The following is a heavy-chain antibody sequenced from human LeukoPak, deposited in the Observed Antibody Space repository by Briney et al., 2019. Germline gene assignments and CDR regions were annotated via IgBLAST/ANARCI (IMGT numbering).Heavy chain of an antibody. CDR2: IIPMFGTV. V-gene: IGHV1-69*05. D-gene: IGHD1-26*01. CDR1: GGTFSNYT. J-gene: IGHJ4*02. Sequence: SVKVSCKASGGTFSNYTISWVRQAPGQGLEWMGGIIPMFGTVNYAQKFQGRVTMTRDTSTSTVYMELSSLRSEDTAVYYCARVEMDSGSPFLFDYWGQGTLVTVSS. CDR3: ARVEMDSGSPFLFDY.